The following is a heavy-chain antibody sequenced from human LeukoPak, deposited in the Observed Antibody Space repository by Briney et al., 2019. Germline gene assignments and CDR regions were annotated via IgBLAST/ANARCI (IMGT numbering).Heavy chain of an antibody. CDR3: ARSFGESPFDY. J-gene: IGHJ4*02. V-gene: IGHV4-59*08. CDR2: IYYSGST. CDR1: GGSISSYY. Sequence: PSETLSLTCTVSGGSISSYYWCWIRQPPGKGLEWIGYIYYSGSTNYNPSLKSRVTISVDTSKNQFSLKLSSVTAADTAVYYCARSFGESPFDYWGQGTLVTVSS. D-gene: IGHD3-10*01.